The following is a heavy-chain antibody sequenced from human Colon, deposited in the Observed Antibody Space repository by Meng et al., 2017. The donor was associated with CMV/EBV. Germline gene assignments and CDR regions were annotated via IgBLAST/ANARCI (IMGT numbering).Heavy chain of an antibody. CDR2: ISPTGSDT. V-gene: IGHV3-11*05. Sequence: QGELVQAGGGLVEPGGSLRLSCAASGFIFSDYYMTWIREAPGKGLEWVSYISPTGSDTNYADSVRGRFTISRDNAKNLLFLQMSSLTAEDTAVYYCVKGHTMINPWGQGTLVTVSS. J-gene: IGHJ5*02. CDR1: GFIFSDYY. D-gene: IGHD3-16*01. CDR3: VKGHTMINP.